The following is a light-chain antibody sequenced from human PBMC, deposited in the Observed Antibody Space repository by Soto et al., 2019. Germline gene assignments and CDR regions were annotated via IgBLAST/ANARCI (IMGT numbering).Light chain of an antibody. CDR2: SNN. J-gene: IGLJ3*02. CDR1: RFNIGSNT. CDR3: ASCDDSLNGPV. Sequence: QSVLTQPPSASGTPGQRVTISCSGSRFNIGSNTVNWYQQLPGTAPKLLIYSNNQRPSGVPDRFSGSKSGTSASLAISGLQSEDEADYYCASCDDSLNGPVFGGGTKLTVL. V-gene: IGLV1-44*01.